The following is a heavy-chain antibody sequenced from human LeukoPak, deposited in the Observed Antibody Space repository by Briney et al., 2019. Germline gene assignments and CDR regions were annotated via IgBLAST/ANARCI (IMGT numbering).Heavy chain of an antibody. CDR3: CTPSGFTTLSPSFGS. CDR1: GFTFSSYA. D-gene: IGHD1-1*01. CDR2: ISGSGGST. J-gene: IGHJ4*02. Sequence: AGGSLRLSCAASGFTFSSYAMSWVRQAPGKGLEWVSAISGSGGSTYYADSVKGRFTISRDDSKNTLYLQMSSLKDEDTAVYYCCTPSGFTTLSPSFGSWGRGTLVTVSS. V-gene: IGHV3-23*01.